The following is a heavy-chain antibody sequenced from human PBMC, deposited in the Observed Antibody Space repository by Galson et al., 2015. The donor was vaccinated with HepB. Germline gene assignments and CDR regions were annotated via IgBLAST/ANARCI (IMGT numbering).Heavy chain of an antibody. D-gene: IGHD3-9*01. CDR3: ARDLYDILTGSRLRGYDHFGMDV. J-gene: IGHJ6*02. CDR2: VNPNSGAT. CDR1: GYTFTNFY. Sequence: SVKVSCKASGYTFTNFYIHWVRQVPRQGPECMGWVNPNSGATTYTPKFQDRLTMTRDTSLRTVYMELNRLTSDDTAVYYCARDLYDILTGSRLRGYDHFGMDVWGQGTAVTVSS. V-gene: IGHV1-2*02.